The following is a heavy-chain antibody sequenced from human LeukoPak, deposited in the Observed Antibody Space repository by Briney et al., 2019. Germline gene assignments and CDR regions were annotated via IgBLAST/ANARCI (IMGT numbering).Heavy chain of an antibody. CDR1: GGSISSSSYY. V-gene: IGHV4-39*01. D-gene: IGHD2-8*02. J-gene: IGHJ6*02. Sequence: PSETLSLTCTVSGGSISSSSYYWGWIRQPPGTGLEWIGSIYYSGSTYYNPSLKSRVTISVDTSKNQFSLKLSSVTAADTAVYYCARPSVGGRYYYGMDVWGQGTTVTVSS. CDR2: IYYSGST. CDR3: ARPSVGGRYYYGMDV.